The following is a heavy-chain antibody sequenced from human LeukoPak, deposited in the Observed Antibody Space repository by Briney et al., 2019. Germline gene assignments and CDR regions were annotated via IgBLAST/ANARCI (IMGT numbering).Heavy chain of an antibody. D-gene: IGHD1-26*01. J-gene: IGHJ3*02. Sequence: PSETLSLTCTVSGGSISSYYWSWLRQPPGKGLEWIGYIYYSGSTNYNPSLKSRVTISVDTSKNQFSLKLSSVTAADTAVYYCARDLGSDAFDIWGQGTMVTVSS. CDR3: ARDLGSDAFDI. CDR1: GGSISSYY. V-gene: IGHV4-59*01. CDR2: IYYSGST.